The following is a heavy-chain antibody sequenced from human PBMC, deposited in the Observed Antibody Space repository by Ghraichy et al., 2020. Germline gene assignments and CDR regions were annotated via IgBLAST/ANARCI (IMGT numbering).Heavy chain of an antibody. CDR3: ARNSWYAFDS. CDR2: INGEESIT. V-gene: IGHV3-74*01. CDR1: GFTLSSHW. Sequence: GGSLRLSCAASGFTLSSHWMYWVRQAPGKGLVWVSGINGEESITVYADSVKGRFTISRDNAKNTLFLQMNSLRVEDTAVYYCARNSWYAFDSWGHGTLVTVSS. J-gene: IGHJ5*01. D-gene: IGHD6-13*01.